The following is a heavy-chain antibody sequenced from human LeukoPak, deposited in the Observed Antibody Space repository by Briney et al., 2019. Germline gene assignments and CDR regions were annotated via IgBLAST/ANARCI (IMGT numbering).Heavy chain of an antibody. CDR1: GFTFSSYS. Sequence: PGRSLRLSCAASGFTFSSYSMHWVRQAPGKGLEWVAVISYDGSNKYYAESVKGRFTISRDNSKNTLYLQMNSLRAEDTAVYYCARDLLDGYGYFDYWGQGTLVTVSS. CDR3: ARDLLDGYGYFDY. J-gene: IGHJ4*02. CDR2: ISYDGSNK. V-gene: IGHV3-30*04. D-gene: IGHD5-24*01.